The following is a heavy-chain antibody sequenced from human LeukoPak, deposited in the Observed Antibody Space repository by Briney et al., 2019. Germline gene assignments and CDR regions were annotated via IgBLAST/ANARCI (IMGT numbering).Heavy chain of an antibody. J-gene: IGHJ2*01. V-gene: IGHV4-4*07. CDR2: IYTSGST. D-gene: IGHD3-10*01. Sequence: SETLSLTCNVSGGSISSYYWSWIRQPAGKGLEWIGRIYTSGSTNYNPSLKSRVTISVDTSKNQFSLKLSSVTAADTAVYYCARELTMVRGYWYFDLWGRGTLVTVSS. CDR3: ARELTMVRGYWYFDL. CDR1: GGSISSYY.